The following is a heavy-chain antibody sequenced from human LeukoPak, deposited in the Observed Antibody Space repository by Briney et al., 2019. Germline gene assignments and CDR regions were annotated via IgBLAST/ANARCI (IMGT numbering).Heavy chain of an antibody. CDR3: ARHRSYYYDSSGYYAIDY. Sequence: SETLSLTCAVSGYSISSGYYWGRIRQPPGKGLEWIGSIYHSGSTYYNPSLKSRVTISVDTSKNQFSLKLSSVTAADTAVYYCARHRSYYYDSSGYYAIDYWGQGTLVTVSS. V-gene: IGHV4-38-2*01. J-gene: IGHJ4*02. D-gene: IGHD3-22*01. CDR1: GYSISSGYY. CDR2: IYHSGST.